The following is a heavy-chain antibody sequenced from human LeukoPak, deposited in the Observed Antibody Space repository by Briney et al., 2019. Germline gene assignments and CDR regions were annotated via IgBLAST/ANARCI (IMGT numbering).Heavy chain of an antibody. CDR2: INWNGGST. CDR3: ARDFSYYYDSSGSFDY. CDR1: GFTFDDYD. J-gene: IGHJ4*02. Sequence: GGSLRLSCAASGFTFDDYDMSWVRHAPGKGLEWVSGINWNGGSTGYADSVKGRFTISRDNAKNSLYLQMNSLRAEDTALYYCARDFSYYYDSSGSFDYWGQGTLVTVSS. D-gene: IGHD3-22*01. V-gene: IGHV3-20*04.